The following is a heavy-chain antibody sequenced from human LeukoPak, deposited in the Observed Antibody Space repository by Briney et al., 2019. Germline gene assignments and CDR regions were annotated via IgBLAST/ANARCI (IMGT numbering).Heavy chain of an antibody. J-gene: IGHJ6*02. D-gene: IGHD6-13*01. CDR3: ARARSSSWYEYYYYGMDV. Sequence: GGSLRLSCAASGLTFSSYAMHWVRQAPGKGLEWVAVISYDGSNKYYADSVKGRFTISRDNSKNTLYLQMNSLRAEDTAVYYCARARSSSWYEYYYYGMDVWGQGTTVTVSS. V-gene: IGHV3-30-3*01. CDR1: GLTFSSYA. CDR2: ISYDGSNK.